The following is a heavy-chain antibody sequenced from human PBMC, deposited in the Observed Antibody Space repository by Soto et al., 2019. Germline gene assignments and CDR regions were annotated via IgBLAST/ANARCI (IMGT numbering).Heavy chain of an antibody. CDR2: ISSTTNYI. CDR1: GFTFTRYS. Sequence: GGSLRLSCAASGFTFTRYSMNWVRQAPGKGLEWVSSISSTTNYIYYGDSMKGRFTISRDNAKNSLYLEMNSLRAEDTAVYYCARESEDLTSNFDYWGQGALATVSS. J-gene: IGHJ4*02. V-gene: IGHV3-21*06. CDR3: ARESEDLTSNFDY.